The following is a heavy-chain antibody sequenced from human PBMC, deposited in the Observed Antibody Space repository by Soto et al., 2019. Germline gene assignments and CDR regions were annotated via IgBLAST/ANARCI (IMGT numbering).Heavy chain of an antibody. D-gene: IGHD3-22*01. V-gene: IGHV4-59*13. CDR3: ARAADSSARTPDH. Sequence: PWETLSLTCSVSGGSITSYFWSWIRQSPGKGLQWIGYINYSGITMYNPYFKSRVKISVDTANHQLSLKLSSVTAADTAIYFCARAADSSARTPDHWGQGTLVTVSS. CDR1: GGSITSYF. J-gene: IGHJ4*02. CDR2: INYSGIT.